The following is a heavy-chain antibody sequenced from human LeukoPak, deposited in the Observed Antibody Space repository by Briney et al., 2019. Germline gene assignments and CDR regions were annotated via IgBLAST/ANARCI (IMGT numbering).Heavy chain of an antibody. CDR2: IYYSGST. CDR3: ARVRGGMDV. D-gene: IGHD3-10*01. Sequence: PSETLSLTCTVSGGSISSGDYYWSWIRQPPGKGLEWIWYIYYSGSTYYNPSLKSRVTISVDTSENQFSLKLSSVTAADTAVYYCARVRGGMDVWGQGTTVTVSS. J-gene: IGHJ6*02. CDR1: GGSISSGDYY. V-gene: IGHV4-30-4*01.